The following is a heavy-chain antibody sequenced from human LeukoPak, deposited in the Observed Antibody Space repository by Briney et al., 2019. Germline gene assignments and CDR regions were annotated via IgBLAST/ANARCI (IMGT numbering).Heavy chain of an antibody. V-gene: IGHV5-51*01. CDR1: GYSFNRYW. CDR3: ARGGYCTNGVCSRPPFDY. CDR2: IYPGDSDT. D-gene: IGHD2-8*01. J-gene: IGHJ4*02. Sequence: GESLKISCKGAGYSFNRYWIGWVRQMPGKGLEWMGIIYPGDSDTRYSLSFQGQVTISADKSISTAYLQWSSLKASDTAMYYCARGGYCTNGVCSRPPFDYWGQGTLVTVSS.